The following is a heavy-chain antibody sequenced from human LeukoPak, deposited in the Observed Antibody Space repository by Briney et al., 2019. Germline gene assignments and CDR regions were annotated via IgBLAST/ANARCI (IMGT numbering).Heavy chain of an antibody. Sequence: NPSETLSLTCAVYGGSFSGYYWSWIRQPPGKGLEWIGEINHSGSTNYNPSLKSRVTISVDTSKNQFSLKLSSVTAADTAVYYCARHTTGGGDFWGQGTLVTVSS. J-gene: IGHJ4*02. CDR1: GGSFSGYY. D-gene: IGHD2-15*01. CDR3: ARHTTGGGDF. CDR2: INHSGST. V-gene: IGHV4-34*01.